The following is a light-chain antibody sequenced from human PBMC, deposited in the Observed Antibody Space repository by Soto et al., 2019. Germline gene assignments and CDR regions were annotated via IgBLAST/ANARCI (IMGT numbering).Light chain of an antibody. CDR3: CSYVGRYTFVL. Sequence: QSVLTQPRSVSGSPGQSVTISCTGTSSDVGGYNSVSWYQQYPGKAPKLIIYDVSQRPSGVPDRFSGSKSGNTASLTISGLQAEDEADYHCCSYVGRYTFVLFGVGTKLTVL. CDR1: SSDVGGYNS. J-gene: IGLJ2*01. V-gene: IGLV2-11*01. CDR2: DVS.